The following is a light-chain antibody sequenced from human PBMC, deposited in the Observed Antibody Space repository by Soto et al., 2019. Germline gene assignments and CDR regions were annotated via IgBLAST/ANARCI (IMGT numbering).Light chain of an antibody. CDR1: QSISSY. V-gene: IGKV1-39*01. J-gene: IGKJ2*01. CDR3: QQRYSTPYT. Sequence: DIQMTQSPSSLTASVGDRVTITCRASQSISSYLNWYQQKPGIAPKLLIYAASSLQSGVPSRFSCSGSGPDFTLTISSLQPEDFATYYCQQRYSTPYTFGQGTKLEIK. CDR2: AAS.